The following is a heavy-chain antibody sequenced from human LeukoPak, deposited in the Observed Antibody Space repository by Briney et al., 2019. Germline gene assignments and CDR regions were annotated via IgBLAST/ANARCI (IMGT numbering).Heavy chain of an antibody. CDR2: ISGSGGST. V-gene: IGHV3-23*01. Sequence: PGGSLRLSCAASGFTFSSYAMSWVRQAPGKGLEWVSAISGSGGSTYYVDSVKGRFTISRDNAKNSLYLQMNSLRAEDTAVYYCAREYYDILTGYDYWGQGTLVTVSS. J-gene: IGHJ4*02. CDR3: AREYYDILTGYDY. CDR1: GFTFSSYA. D-gene: IGHD3-9*01.